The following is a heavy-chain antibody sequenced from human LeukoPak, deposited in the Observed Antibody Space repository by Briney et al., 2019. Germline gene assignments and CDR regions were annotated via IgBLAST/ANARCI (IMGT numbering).Heavy chain of an antibody. D-gene: IGHD6-19*01. Sequence: SETLSLTCTVSGGSISTSNYYWGWIRQPPGKGLEWIGSIYYSGSTYYNPSLKSRVTISVDTSKNQFSLKLSSVTAADTAVYYCASIAVAGLVPFDYWGQGTLVTVSS. CDR1: GGSISTSNYY. V-gene: IGHV4-39*01. CDR3: ASIAVAGLVPFDY. J-gene: IGHJ4*02. CDR2: IYYSGST.